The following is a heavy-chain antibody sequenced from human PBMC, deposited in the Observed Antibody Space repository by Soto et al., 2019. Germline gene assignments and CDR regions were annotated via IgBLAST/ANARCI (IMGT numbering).Heavy chain of an antibody. J-gene: IGHJ6*02. CDR2: ISYSGSI. CDR3: VRENGMVRYGMDV. CDR1: GGSISSGDYY. D-gene: IGHD3-10*01. Sequence: QVQLQESGPGLVKPSQTLSLTCTVSGGSISSGDYYWSWIRQPPGKGLEWIGVISYSGSILYNPSLKSRVTISLDTSKNQFSLELSSVTAADTAVYYCVRENGMVRYGMDVWGQGTTVTVSS. V-gene: IGHV4-30-4*01.